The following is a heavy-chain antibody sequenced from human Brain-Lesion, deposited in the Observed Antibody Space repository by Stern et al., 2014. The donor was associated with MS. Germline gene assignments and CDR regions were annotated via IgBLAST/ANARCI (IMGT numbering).Heavy chain of an antibody. J-gene: IGHJ4*02. CDR1: GFTFNDYC. Sequence: EVQLVESGGALLQPGRSLRLSCTASGFTFNDYCVSWFRQAPGKGLAWIGFIISKDYGKTPDYAASVKGRFTISRDDSNGIAHLQMNSLNTEDTAMYYCARGVAHRLPYHFDFWGRGTLVTVSS. CDR3: ARGVAHRLPYHFDF. D-gene: IGHD2-15*01. V-gene: IGHV3-49*03. CDR2: IISKDYGKTP.